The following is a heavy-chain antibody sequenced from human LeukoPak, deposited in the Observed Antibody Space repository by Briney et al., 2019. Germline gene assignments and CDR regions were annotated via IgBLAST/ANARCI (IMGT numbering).Heavy chain of an antibody. V-gene: IGHV3-30*04. Sequence: GGSLRLSCAASGFTFSDYAMHWVRQAPGKGLEWVALISYDGTNKYYAESVRGRFTIFRDNSQNTLYLYMNSLTGADTSVYYCALTTIGVVYYFDYWGQGTLVTVSS. CDR1: GFTFSDYA. J-gene: IGHJ4*02. D-gene: IGHD1/OR15-1a*01. CDR3: ALTTIGVVYYFDY. CDR2: ISYDGTNK.